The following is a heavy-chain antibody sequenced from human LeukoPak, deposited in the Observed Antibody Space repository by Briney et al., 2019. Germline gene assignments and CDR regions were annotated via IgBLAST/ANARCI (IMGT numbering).Heavy chain of an antibody. V-gene: IGHV3-15*01. CDR1: GFTFSYAW. CDR2: SKSKTDGGTI. CDR3: ATDGYCSGGSCYSYDN. D-gene: IGHD2-15*01. Sequence: GGSLRLSCAASGFTFSYAWMSWVRQAPGKGLEWVGRSKSKTDGGTIDYGAPVKGRFSISRDDSKSTLYLQMNSLKTDDTAVYYCATDGYCSGGSCYSYDNWGQGTLVTVSS. J-gene: IGHJ4*02.